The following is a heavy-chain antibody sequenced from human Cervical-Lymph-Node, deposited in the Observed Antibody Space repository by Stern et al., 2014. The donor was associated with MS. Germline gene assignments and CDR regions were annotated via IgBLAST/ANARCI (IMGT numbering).Heavy chain of an antibody. Sequence: QVQLVESGVEVKKPGASVKVSCKASGYTFTSYGISWVRQAPGQGLEWMGWISPYNGNTNYAQKFQGRVTRTTDTSTSTAYMELRSLRSDDTAVYYCAREPYGGNSGGAFDIWGQGTMVTVSS. J-gene: IGHJ3*02. CDR2: ISPYNGNT. CDR1: GYTFTSYG. CDR3: AREPYGGNSGGAFDI. V-gene: IGHV1-18*01. D-gene: IGHD4-23*01.